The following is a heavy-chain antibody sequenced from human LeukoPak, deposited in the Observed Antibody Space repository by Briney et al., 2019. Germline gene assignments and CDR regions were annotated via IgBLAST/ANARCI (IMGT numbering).Heavy chain of an antibody. CDR1: EYSFATYW. V-gene: IGHV5-51*01. CDR3: ASEYCSGGNCYFDY. Sequence: GESLKISCKGSEYSFATYWVGWVRQMPGQGLEWMGIIFPGDSDTRYSPSFQGQVTISADKSISTAYLQWSSLKASDTAIYYCASEYCSGGNCYFDYWGQGTLVTVSS. D-gene: IGHD2-15*01. J-gene: IGHJ4*02. CDR2: IFPGDSDT.